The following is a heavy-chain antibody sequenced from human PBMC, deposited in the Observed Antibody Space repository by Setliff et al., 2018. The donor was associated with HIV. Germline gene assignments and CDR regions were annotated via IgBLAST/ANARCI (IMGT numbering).Heavy chain of an antibody. J-gene: IGHJ5*01. Sequence: SETLSLTCKVSGGSFNTKRTKWGWIRQSPGKGPEWIGSIFYFGSVTYNPSLKSRPLISIDMSKTQFSLNLRSVTAADTAVYYCVRELLGSGGTVPEVNFFDSWGQGTLVTVSS. CDR3: VRELLGSGGTVPEVNFFDS. D-gene: IGHD1-26*01. CDR2: IFYFGSV. V-gene: IGHV4-39*07. CDR1: GGSFNTKRTK.